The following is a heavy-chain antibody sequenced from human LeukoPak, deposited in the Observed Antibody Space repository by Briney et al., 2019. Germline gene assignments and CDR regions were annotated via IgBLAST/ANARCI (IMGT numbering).Heavy chain of an antibody. D-gene: IGHD5-12*01. CDR3: ARLGSGYDPGDF. J-gene: IGHJ4*02. CDR2: IIPLFGPA. CDR1: GGTFSTLD. Sequence: ASVKVSCKASGGTFSTLDISWVRQAPGHGLEWMGGIIPLFGPANYAQKFQDRVTIIADESTTTAFMELSSLRSEDTAVYYCARLGSGYDPGDFWGQGTLVTVST. V-gene: IGHV1-69*13.